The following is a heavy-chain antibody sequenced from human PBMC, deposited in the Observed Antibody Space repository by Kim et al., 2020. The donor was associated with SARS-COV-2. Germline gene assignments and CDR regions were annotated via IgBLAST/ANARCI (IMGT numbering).Heavy chain of an antibody. CDR2: INAGNGNT. J-gene: IGHJ4*02. CDR1: GYTFTSYA. Sequence: ASVKVSCKASGYTFTSYAMHWVRQAPGQRLEWMGWINAGNGNTKYSQKLQGRVTITRDTSASTAYMELSSLRSEDTAVYYCARRHSSGYYFDYWGQGTLVTVSS. CDR3: ARRHSSGYYFDY. V-gene: IGHV1-3*01. D-gene: IGHD6-19*01.